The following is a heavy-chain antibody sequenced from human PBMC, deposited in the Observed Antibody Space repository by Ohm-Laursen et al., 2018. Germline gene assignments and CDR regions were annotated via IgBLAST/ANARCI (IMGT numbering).Heavy chain of an antibody. J-gene: IGHJ6*02. Sequence: ASVKVSCKASGYTFTGYGISWVRQAPGQGLEWMGWISAYNGNSNCAQKLQGRVTMTTDTSTSTAYIELRSLRSDDTAVYYCARALWSGYYYYYGMDVWGQGTTVTVSS. V-gene: IGHV1-18*01. CDR1: GYTFTGYG. CDR2: ISAYNGNS. D-gene: IGHD3-3*01. CDR3: ARALWSGYYYYYGMDV.